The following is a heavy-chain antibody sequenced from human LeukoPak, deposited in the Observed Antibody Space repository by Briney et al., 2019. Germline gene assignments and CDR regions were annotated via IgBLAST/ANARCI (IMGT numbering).Heavy chain of an antibody. D-gene: IGHD1-26*01. CDR3: ARLASGSYGPLTPFDY. J-gene: IGHJ4*02. CDR1: GGSISSYY. Sequence: SETLSLTCTVSGGSISSYYWSWIRQPPGQGLEWIGEIYYSGSTNYNPSLKSRVTISVDTSKNQFSLRLSSVTAADTAVYYSARLASGSYGPLTPFDYWGQGTLVTVSS. CDR2: IYYSGST. V-gene: IGHV4-59*08.